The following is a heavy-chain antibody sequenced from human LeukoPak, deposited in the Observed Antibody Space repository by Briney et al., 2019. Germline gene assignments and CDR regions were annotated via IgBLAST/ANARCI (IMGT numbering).Heavy chain of an antibody. CDR2: LYSDGTT. Sequence: GGSLRLSCAASGFTVSDNYMSWVRQAPGKGLEWVSVLYSDGTTYYSDSVKGRFTISRDHSKNTLYLQMNSLRAEDTAVYYCAKGDSSGWYESNWFDPWGQGTLVTVSS. CDR3: AKGDSSGWYESNWFDP. D-gene: IGHD6-19*01. CDR1: GFTVSDNY. V-gene: IGHV3-53*01. J-gene: IGHJ5*02.